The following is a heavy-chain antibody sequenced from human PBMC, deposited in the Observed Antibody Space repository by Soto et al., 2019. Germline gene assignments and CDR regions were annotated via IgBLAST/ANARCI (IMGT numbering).Heavy chain of an antibody. J-gene: IGHJ5*02. Sequence: PSETLSLTCAVSGGSISSSNWWSWVRQPPGKGLEWIGEIYHSGSTNYNPSLKSRVTISVDKSKNQFSLKLSSVTAADTAVYYCARDSGGGYDSWFDPWGQGTLVTVSS. CDR2: IYHSGST. CDR1: GGSISSSNW. CDR3: ARDSGGGYDSWFDP. D-gene: IGHD5-12*01. V-gene: IGHV4-4*02.